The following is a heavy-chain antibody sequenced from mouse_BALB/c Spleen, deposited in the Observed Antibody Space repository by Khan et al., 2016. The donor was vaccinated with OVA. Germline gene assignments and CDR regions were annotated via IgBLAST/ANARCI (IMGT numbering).Heavy chain of an antibody. V-gene: IGHV1-52*01. Sequence: QVQLQQPGTELVRPGTSVKLSCKASGYTFTSYWMNWIKQRPEQGLEWIGRIDPYDSETHYNQKLQDKAILTVDQSSHTAYMQLSSLTSKDSAGYYCARNPLAYWGRGTLVTVSA. CDR3: ARNPLAY. J-gene: IGHJ3*01. CDR1: GYTFTSYW. CDR2: IDPYDSET.